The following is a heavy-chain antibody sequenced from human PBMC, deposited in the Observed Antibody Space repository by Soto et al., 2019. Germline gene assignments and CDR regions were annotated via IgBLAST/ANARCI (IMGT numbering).Heavy chain of an antibody. J-gene: IGHJ5*02. CDR3: ARQGGWFDP. Sequence: QVQLQESGPGLVKPSETLSLTCTVSGGSIRSYYWSWIRQPPGKGLEWIGSIYYSGSTNYKPSLERRSPTXVDTSKNQFSLKLNSVTAADTAVYYCARQGGWFDPWGQGTLVTVSS. CDR2: IYYSGST. V-gene: IGHV4-59*08. D-gene: IGHD1-26*01. CDR1: GGSIRSYY.